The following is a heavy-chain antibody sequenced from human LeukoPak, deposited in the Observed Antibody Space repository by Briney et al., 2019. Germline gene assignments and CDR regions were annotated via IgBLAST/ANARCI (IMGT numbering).Heavy chain of an antibody. J-gene: IGHJ4*02. D-gene: IGHD2-21*02. CDR1: GFTFSNYV. CDR2: ITNDGGTI. CDR3: AKPQVTANWYYFHY. V-gene: IGHV3-23*01. Sequence: GGSLRLSCAASGFTFSNYVMNWVRQAPGKGLEWVSVITNDGGTIYYADSVKGRFTISRDNSKSTLYLQMNSLRAEDTAVYFCAKPQVTANWYYFHYWGQGTLVTVSS.